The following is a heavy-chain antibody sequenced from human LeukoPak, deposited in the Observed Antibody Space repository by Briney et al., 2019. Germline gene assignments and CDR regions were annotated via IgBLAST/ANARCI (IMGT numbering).Heavy chain of an antibody. J-gene: IGHJ4*02. CDR3: AILRDGYNYRWVFDY. Sequence: ASVKVSCKASGYTFTGYYMHWVRQAPGQGLEWMGWINPNSGGTNYAQKFQGRVTMTRDTSISTAYMELSRLRSDDTAVHYCAILRDGYNYRWVFDYWGQGTLVTVAS. V-gene: IGHV1-2*02. D-gene: IGHD5-24*01. CDR2: INPNSGGT. CDR1: GYTFTGYY.